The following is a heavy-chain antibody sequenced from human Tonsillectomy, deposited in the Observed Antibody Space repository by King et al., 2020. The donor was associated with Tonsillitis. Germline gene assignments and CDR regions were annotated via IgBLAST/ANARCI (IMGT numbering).Heavy chain of an antibody. CDR2: MYHTGSS. D-gene: IGHD1-1*01. Sequence: HVQLQESGPGLVKPSETLSLTCAVSGYSISSGYYWGWIRQPPGKGLEWLGSMYHTGSSYYNPSLKSRVTISVDTSKNQFSLKLNSVTASDTAVYYCARGRTDLAYWGQGTLVTVSS. J-gene: IGHJ4*02. CDR3: ARGRTDLAY. CDR1: GYSISSGYY. V-gene: IGHV4-38-2*01.